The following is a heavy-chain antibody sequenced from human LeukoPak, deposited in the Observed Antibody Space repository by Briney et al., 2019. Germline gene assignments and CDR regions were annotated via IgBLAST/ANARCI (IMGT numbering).Heavy chain of an antibody. D-gene: IGHD2-2*01. Sequence: GASVKVSCKASGYTFTGYYMHWVRQAPGQGLEWMGWINPNSGGTNYAQKFQGRVTMTRDTSISTAYMEPSRLRSDDTAVYYCATLPAASYYYYYGMDVWGQGTTVTVSS. V-gene: IGHV1-2*02. CDR3: ATLPAASYYYYYGMDV. CDR2: INPNSGGT. J-gene: IGHJ6*02. CDR1: GYTFTGYY.